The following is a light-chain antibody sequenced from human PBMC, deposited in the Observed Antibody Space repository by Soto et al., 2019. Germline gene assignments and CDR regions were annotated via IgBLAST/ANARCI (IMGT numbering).Light chain of an antibody. V-gene: IGLV2-23*02. J-gene: IGLJ1*01. Sequence: QSALTQPASVSGSPGQSITISCTGTSSDVGSYNLVSWYQQHPGKAPKLMIYEVSKRPSGVSNRFSGSKSGNTASLTISGLQAEDEADYYCCSYAGNLDVFGTGTKVTVL. CDR3: CSYAGNLDV. CDR1: SSDVGSYNL. CDR2: EVS.